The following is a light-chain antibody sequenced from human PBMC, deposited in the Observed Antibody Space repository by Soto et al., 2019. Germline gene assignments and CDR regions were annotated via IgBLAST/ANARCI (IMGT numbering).Light chain of an antibody. J-gene: IGKJ4*01. CDR3: QQSGLSRI. CDR2: GAS. Sequence: EIVLTQSPGTLSLSPGEAVTLSCRASQTVLSSYVAWYQQKPGQPPRLLIYGASTRATGIPDRFSGSGSGTDFTLTISRLVPEDFAVYYCQQSGLSRIVGGGTKVDIK. V-gene: IGKV3-20*01. CDR1: QTVLSSY.